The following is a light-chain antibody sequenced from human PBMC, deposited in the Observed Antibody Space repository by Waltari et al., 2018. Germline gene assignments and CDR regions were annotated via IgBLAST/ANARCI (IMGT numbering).Light chain of an antibody. CDR1: QTLSIY. Sequence: DIQMTQSPSSLSASVGDRVTFTCRSSQTLSIYLNWYQQKPGKAPSLLVYAASSLNLGVPSRFSCSGSGTEFTLTINSLEPEDVATYYGQQSFRNPLTFGPGTTVDV. V-gene: IGKV1-39*01. J-gene: IGKJ3*01. CDR2: AAS. CDR3: QQSFRNPLT.